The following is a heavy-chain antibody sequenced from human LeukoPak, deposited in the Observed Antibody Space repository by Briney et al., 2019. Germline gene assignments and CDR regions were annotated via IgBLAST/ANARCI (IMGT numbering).Heavy chain of an antibody. CDR3: AKDPGLLWFGESQYFDY. CDR2: ISGSGGST. J-gene: IGHJ4*02. D-gene: IGHD3-10*01. Sequence: PGGSLRLSCSASGFTFSIYAMSGVRQAPGKGLEWVSAISGSGGSTYYADSVTRRFTISRDNSKNTLYLQMNSLRAEDTAVYYCAKDPGLLWFGESQYFDYWGQGTLVTVSS. CDR1: GFTFSIYA. V-gene: IGHV3-23*01.